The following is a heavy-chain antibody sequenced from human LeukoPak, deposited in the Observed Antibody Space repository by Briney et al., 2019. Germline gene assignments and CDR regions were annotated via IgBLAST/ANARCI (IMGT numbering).Heavy chain of an antibody. D-gene: IGHD1-26*01. Sequence: PGGSLRLSCAASGFNFNYVWMNWVRQAPGKGLEWVGRIRTKIEGETRDYPAPVKGRFTISRDDPRTTLYLQMNGLKTEDSAVYYCTTERNWELLRPYGLDIWGQGTTVTVSS. CDR3: TTERNWELLRPYGLDI. V-gene: IGHV3-15*01. CDR2: IRTKIEGETR. J-gene: IGHJ6*02. CDR1: GFNFNYVW.